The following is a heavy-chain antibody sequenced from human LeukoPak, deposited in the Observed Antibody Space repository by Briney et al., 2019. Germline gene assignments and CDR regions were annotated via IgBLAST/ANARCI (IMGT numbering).Heavy chain of an antibody. J-gene: IGHJ4*02. Sequence: PGRSLRLSCATSGFTFNSYWMTWVRQAPGKGLEWVANIKYDDSEKCLVESVKGRFTISRENAKNSVFLQMNSLRVEDTAMYYCARGRDASYWGQGTQVTVSS. V-gene: IGHV3-7*01. D-gene: IGHD2-2*01. CDR1: GFTFNSYW. CDR3: ARGRDASY. CDR2: IKYDDSEK.